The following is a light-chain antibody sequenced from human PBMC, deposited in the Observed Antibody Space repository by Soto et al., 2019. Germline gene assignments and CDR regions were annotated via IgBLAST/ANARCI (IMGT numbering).Light chain of an antibody. V-gene: IGKV3-20*01. CDR1: QRISSTF. J-gene: IGKJ1*01. CDR3: QQCGGSPT. CDR2: GAS. Sequence: EIVLTQSPGTLSLSPGERASLSCRASQRISSTFLSWYQQKPGPATSLLIYGASSRATVLPDRISGSGSGTDFPLTSSRLAAEDFAIYYCQQCGGSPTFGQGTKVEVK.